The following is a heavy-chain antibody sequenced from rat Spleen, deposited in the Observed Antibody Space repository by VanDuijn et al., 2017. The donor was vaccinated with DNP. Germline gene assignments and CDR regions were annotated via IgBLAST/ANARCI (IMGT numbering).Heavy chain of an antibody. CDR3: TRYSYDY. V-gene: IGHV5-20*01. CDR2: ITNTGDST. J-gene: IGHJ2*01. Sequence: EVQLVESDGGLVQPGRSLKLSCAASGFTFSDYYMAWVRQAPTKGLEWVASITNTGDSTYYSDSVRGRFSLSRDNAKSTLYLQVNSLRSEDTATYYCTRYSYDYWGQGVMVTVSS. D-gene: IGHD1-5*01. CDR1: GFTFSDYY.